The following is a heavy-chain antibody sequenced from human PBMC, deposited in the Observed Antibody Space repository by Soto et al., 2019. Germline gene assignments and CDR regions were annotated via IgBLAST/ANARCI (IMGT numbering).Heavy chain of an antibody. Sequence: QVQLVQSGAEVKKPGSSVKVSCKASGGTFSSYAISWVRQAPGQGLEWMGGIIPIFGTANYAQNFQGRITITADESTNTAYMELRSLRSQDTAVYYCARGVHYDSSGYYYFYWGQGTLVTVSS. D-gene: IGHD3-22*01. CDR2: IIPIFGTA. CDR3: ARGVHYDSSGYYYFY. J-gene: IGHJ4*02. CDR1: GGTFSSYA. V-gene: IGHV1-69*01.